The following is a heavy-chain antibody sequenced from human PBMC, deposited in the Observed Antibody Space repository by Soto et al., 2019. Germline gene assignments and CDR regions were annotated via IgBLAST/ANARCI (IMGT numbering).Heavy chain of an antibody. V-gene: IGHV3-30-3*01. CDR1: GFSFSTYA. CDR3: ARSSDYYDSSGYYYPGPLDY. Sequence: PGGSLRLSCAASGFSFSTYAMHWVRQAPGKGLDWVVVISNDGTNKYYADSVKGRFTISRDNSKNTVYLQMNSLRAEDTAVYYCARSSDYYDSSGYYYPGPLDYWGQGTLVTVSS. D-gene: IGHD3-22*01. J-gene: IGHJ4*02. CDR2: ISNDGTNK.